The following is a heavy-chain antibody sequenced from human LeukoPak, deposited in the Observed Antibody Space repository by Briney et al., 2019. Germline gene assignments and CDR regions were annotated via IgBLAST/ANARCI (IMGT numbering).Heavy chain of an antibody. J-gene: IGHJ4*02. D-gene: IGHD1-1*01. V-gene: IGHV3-23*01. Sequence: GQSLRLSCDASGFTINTYTMYWVRQAPGQGLEWVSGIRNSDGMTYYADSVRGRFIISTDHSKNTLYLQMNSLRAEDTALYYCAKGLERESRLDSWGQGTLVSVSS. CDR1: GFTINTYT. CDR2: IRNSDGMT. CDR3: AKGLERESRLDS.